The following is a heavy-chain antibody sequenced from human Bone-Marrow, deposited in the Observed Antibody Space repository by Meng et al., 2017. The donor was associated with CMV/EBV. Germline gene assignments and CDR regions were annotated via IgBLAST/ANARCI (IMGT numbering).Heavy chain of an antibody. D-gene: IGHD3-22*01. J-gene: IGHJ4*02. CDR2: ISAYNGNT. CDR1: GYTFTNNA. Sequence: ASVKVSCKASGYTFTNNAISWVRQAPGQGLEWMGWISAYNGNTDYAQKLQGRVTMTTDTSTSTAYMELRSLRSDGTAVYYFARGKYYFDNSGYYYYWGQGTLVTVSS. V-gene: IGHV1-18*01. CDR3: ARGKYYFDNSGYYYY.